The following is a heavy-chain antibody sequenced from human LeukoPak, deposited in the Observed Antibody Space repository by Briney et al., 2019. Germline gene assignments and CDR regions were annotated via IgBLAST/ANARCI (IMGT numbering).Heavy chain of an antibody. V-gene: IGHV4-34*01. Sequence: KPSETLSLTCAVYGVSFSGYYWSWIRQPPGKGLEWIGEINHSGSTNYNPSLKSRVTISVDTSKNQFSLKLSSVTAADTAVYYCASGYDSSGYYRNWGQGTLVTVSS. D-gene: IGHD3-22*01. CDR2: INHSGST. CDR3: ASGYDSSGYYRN. J-gene: IGHJ4*02. CDR1: GVSFSGYY.